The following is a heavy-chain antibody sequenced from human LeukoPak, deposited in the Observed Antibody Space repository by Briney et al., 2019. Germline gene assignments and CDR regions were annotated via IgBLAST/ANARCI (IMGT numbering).Heavy chain of an antibody. V-gene: IGHV3-23*01. CDR1: GFTFSSYA. CDR2: ISGSGGST. J-gene: IGHJ4*02. Sequence: GGSLRLSCAASGFTFSSYAMSWVRQTPGKGLEWVSAISGSGGSTYYADSVKGRFTISRDNSKNTLFLQMNSLRVEDTAVYYCARDYHGDYYFDYWGQGTLVTVSS. CDR3: ARDYHGDYYFDY. D-gene: IGHD4-17*01.